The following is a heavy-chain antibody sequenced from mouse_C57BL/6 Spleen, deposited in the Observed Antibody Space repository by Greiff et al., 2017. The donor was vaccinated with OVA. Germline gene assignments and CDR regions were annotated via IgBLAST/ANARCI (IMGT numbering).Heavy chain of an antibody. J-gene: IGHJ2*01. V-gene: IGHV5-4*01. CDR1: GFTFSSYA. Sequence: EVHLVESGGGLVKPGGSLKLSCAASGFTFSSYAMSWVRQTPEKRLEWVATISDGGSYTYYPDNVKGRFTISRDNAKNNLYLQMSHLKSEDTAMYYCARDHDFFDYWGQGTTLTVSS. CDR3: ARDHDFFDY. D-gene: IGHD2-4*01. CDR2: ISDGGSYT.